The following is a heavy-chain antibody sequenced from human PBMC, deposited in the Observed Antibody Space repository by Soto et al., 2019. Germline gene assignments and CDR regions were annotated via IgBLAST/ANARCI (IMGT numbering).Heavy chain of an antibody. CDR1: GFSLSTSGVG. CDR2: IYWNDDK. V-gene: IGHV2-5*01. J-gene: IGHJ5*02. D-gene: IGHD3-10*01. CDR3: AHIRITMVRGVTIPLFDP. Sequence: SGPTLDKPTQTLTLTCTFSGFSLSTSGVGVGWIRQPPGKALEWLALIYWNDDKRYSPSLKSRLTITKDTSKNQVVLTMTNMDPVDTATYYCAHIRITMVRGVTIPLFDPWGQGTLVTVSS.